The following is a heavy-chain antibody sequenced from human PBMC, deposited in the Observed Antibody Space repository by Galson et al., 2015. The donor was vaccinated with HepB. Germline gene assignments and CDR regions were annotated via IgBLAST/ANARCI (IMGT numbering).Heavy chain of an antibody. CDR3: ARDSPNYYDSSGYPGY. Sequence: SLRLSCAASGFTFSSYGMHWVRQAPGKGLEWVAVIWYDGSNKYHADSVKGRFTISRDNSKNTLYLQMNSLRAEDTAVYYCARDSPNYYDSSGYPGYWGQGTLVTVSS. CDR1: GFTFSSYG. D-gene: IGHD3-22*01. V-gene: IGHV3-33*08. J-gene: IGHJ4*02. CDR2: IWYDGSNK.